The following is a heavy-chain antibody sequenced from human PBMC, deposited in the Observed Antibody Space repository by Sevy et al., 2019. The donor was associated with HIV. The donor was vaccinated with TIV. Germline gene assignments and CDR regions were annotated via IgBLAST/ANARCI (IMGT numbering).Heavy chain of an antibody. J-gene: IGHJ3*02. CDR2: IKQDGSEK. Sequence: GGSLRLSCAASGFTFSSYWMSWVRQAPGKGLEWVANIKQDGSEKYYVDSVKGRFTISRDNAKNSLYLQMNSLRAEDTAVYYCARIHCSGGSCYPYDAFDIWGQGTMVTVSS. CDR3: ARIHCSGGSCYPYDAFDI. D-gene: IGHD2-15*01. V-gene: IGHV3-7*01. CDR1: GFTFSSYW.